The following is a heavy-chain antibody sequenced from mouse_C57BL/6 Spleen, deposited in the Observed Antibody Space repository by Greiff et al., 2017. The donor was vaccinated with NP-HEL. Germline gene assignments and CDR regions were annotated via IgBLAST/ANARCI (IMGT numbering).Heavy chain of an antibody. CDR2: IYPRSGNT. Sequence: VQLQQSGAELARPGASVKLSCKASGYTFTSYGISWVKQRTGQGLEWIGEIYPRSGNTYYNEKFKGKATLTADKSSSTAYMELRSLTSEDSAVYFCARRDYYGSSSSYWYFDVWGTGTTVTVSS. V-gene: IGHV1-81*01. CDR1: GYTFTSYG. CDR3: ARRDYYGSSSSYWYFDV. D-gene: IGHD1-1*01. J-gene: IGHJ1*03.